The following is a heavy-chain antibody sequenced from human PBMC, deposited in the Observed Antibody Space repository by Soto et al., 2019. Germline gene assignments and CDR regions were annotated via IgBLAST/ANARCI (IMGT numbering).Heavy chain of an antibody. CDR3: ATDRLGAMIVVDFHY. D-gene: IGHD3-22*01. J-gene: IGHJ4*02. CDR1: LYTLPELS. V-gene: IGHV1-24*01. Sequence: SVKVSRQVSLYTLPELSMHWLQQAPGKARGGMGGFDPEDGETIYAQKFQGRVIMTEDTSTDTAYMELSSLRSEDTAVYYGATDRLGAMIVVDFHYWGQGTLVTVSS. CDR2: FDPEDGET.